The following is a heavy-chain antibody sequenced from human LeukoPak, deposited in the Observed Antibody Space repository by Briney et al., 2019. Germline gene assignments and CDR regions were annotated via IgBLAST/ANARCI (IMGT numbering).Heavy chain of an antibody. CDR2: ICYSGST. J-gene: IGHJ3*02. V-gene: IGHV4-59*01. Sequence: SETLSLTCTVSGGSISSYYWSWIRQPPGKGLEWIGYICYSGSTNYNPSLKSRVTISVDTSKNQFSLKLSSVTAADTAVYYCARDPGYSSGWYDAFDIWGQGTMVTVSS. CDR1: GGSISSYY. CDR3: ARDPGYSSGWYDAFDI. D-gene: IGHD6-19*01.